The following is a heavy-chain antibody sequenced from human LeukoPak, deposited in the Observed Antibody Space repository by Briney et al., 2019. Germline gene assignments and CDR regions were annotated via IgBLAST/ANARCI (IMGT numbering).Heavy chain of an antibody. Sequence: PGGSLRLSCAASGFTVSSNYMSWVRQAPGKGLEWVSVIYSGGGTYYADSVKGRFTISRDNSKNTLHLQMNSLRAEDTAVYYCARGLDVSYFDYWGQGTLVTVSS. CDR2: IYSGGGT. CDR1: GFTVSSNY. J-gene: IGHJ4*02. CDR3: ARGLDVSYFDY. V-gene: IGHV3-53*01. D-gene: IGHD2/OR15-2a*01.